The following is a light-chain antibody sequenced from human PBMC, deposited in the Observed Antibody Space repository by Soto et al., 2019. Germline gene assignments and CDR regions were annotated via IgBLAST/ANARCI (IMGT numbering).Light chain of an antibody. CDR1: SSNIGGNS. Sequence: QSVLTQPPSVSAAPGQKVTISCSGSSSNIGGNSVSWYQQLPGTAPKLLIYDDNKRPSGIPDRFSGSESGTSATLGITGFQTGEEADYYCGSWDSSLSAYVFGTANKVTV. J-gene: IGLJ1*01. CDR2: DDN. V-gene: IGLV1-51*01. CDR3: GSWDSSLSAYV.